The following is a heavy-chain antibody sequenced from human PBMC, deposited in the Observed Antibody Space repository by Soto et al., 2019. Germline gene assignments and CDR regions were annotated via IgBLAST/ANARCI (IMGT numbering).Heavy chain of an antibody. CDR3: ARALTTVTLFDP. J-gene: IGHJ5*02. V-gene: IGHV4-31*03. CDR2: ISYSGST. CDR1: GGSISRGGYY. Sequence: QVQLQESGPGLVKPSQTLSLTCTVCGGSISRGGYYWSWIRQHPGKGLEWIGYISYSGSTHYNPSLKSRVTLSVDTSKTPFSLKLSSVTAAATAVYYCARALTTVTLFDPWGQGTLVTVSS. D-gene: IGHD4-17*01.